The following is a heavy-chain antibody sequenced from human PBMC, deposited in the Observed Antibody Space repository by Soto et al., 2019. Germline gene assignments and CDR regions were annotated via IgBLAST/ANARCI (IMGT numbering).Heavy chain of an antibody. J-gene: IGHJ4*02. CDR1: GYTFTSYG. V-gene: IGHV1-18*01. CDR3: ARDESAFYYYDSSGYSTPDY. D-gene: IGHD3-22*01. Sequence: ASVKVSCKASGYTFTSYGISWVRQAPGQGLEWMGWISAYNGNTNYAQKLQGRVTMTTDTSTSTAYMELRSLRSDDTAVYYCARDESAFYYYDSSGYSTPDYWGQGTLVTVSS. CDR2: ISAYNGNT.